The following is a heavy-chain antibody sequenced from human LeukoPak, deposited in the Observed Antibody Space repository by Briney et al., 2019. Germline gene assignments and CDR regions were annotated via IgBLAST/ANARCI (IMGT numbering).Heavy chain of an antibody. CDR2: ISAYNGNT. CDR3: ARDNVVVTATTNFDY. Sequence: ASVKVSCKASGYTFTSYGISWVRQAPGRGLEWMGWISAYNGNTNYAQKLQGRVTMTTDTSTSTAYMELRSLRSDDTAVYYCARDNVVVTATTNFDYWGQGTLVTVSS. J-gene: IGHJ4*02. CDR1: GYTFTSYG. D-gene: IGHD2-21*02. V-gene: IGHV1-18*04.